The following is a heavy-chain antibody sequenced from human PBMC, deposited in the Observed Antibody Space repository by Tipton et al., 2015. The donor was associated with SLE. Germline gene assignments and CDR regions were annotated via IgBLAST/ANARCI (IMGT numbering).Heavy chain of an antibody. D-gene: IGHD3-3*01. J-gene: IGHJ4*02. CDR1: GGSISSSSYY. Sequence: TLSLTCTVSGGSISSSSYYWGWIRQPPGKGLEWIGYIYTSGSTNYNPSLKSRVTISVDTSKNQFSLKLSSVTAADTAVYYCARGLGVDYDFWSGPTFDYWGQGTLVTVSS. V-gene: IGHV4-61*05. CDR3: ARGLGVDYDFWSGPTFDY. CDR2: IYTSGST.